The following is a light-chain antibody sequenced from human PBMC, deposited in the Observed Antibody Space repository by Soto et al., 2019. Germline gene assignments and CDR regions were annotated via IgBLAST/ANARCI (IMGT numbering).Light chain of an antibody. V-gene: IGKV1-5*03. CDR2: KTS. J-gene: IGKJ1*01. CDR3: QQYESYWT. CDR1: QTITNW. Sequence: DIQMTQSPSTLSASVGDRVTITCRASQTITNWLAWYQQKPGKAPKVLIYKTSSLESGVPSRFSGSGSGTEFTHTINGLQPDDFATYYCQQYESYWTFGQGTKVEIK.